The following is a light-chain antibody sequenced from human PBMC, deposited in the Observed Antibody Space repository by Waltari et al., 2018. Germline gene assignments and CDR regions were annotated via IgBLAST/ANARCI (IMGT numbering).Light chain of an antibody. CDR3: QQSHSAPLA. CDR2: DAS. Sequence: EIVLTQSPATLSLSPGERATLSCRASQSVSSYLAWYQQKPGQAPRLLIYDASNRATGIPARFSGSGSGTDFTLTISSLQIEDFATYYCQQSHSAPLAFGGGTRLEI. J-gene: IGKJ4*01. CDR1: QSVSSY. V-gene: IGKV3-11*01.